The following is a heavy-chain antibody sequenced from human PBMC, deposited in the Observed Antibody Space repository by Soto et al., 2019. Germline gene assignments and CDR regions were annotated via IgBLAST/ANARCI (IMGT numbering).Heavy chain of an antibody. CDR3: ARPREFDTSGPFQH. D-gene: IGHD3-22*01. V-gene: IGHV5-51*01. CDR2: IWPGDSDT. CDR1: GFTFGSFW. Sequence: PGESLKISCAASGFTFGSFWVSWVRQAPGKGLEWMGLIWPGDSDTKYNPSFQGQVTISADKSINTAYLQWSSLKASDTAMYYCARPREFDTSGPFQHWGQGTLVTVSS. J-gene: IGHJ1*01.